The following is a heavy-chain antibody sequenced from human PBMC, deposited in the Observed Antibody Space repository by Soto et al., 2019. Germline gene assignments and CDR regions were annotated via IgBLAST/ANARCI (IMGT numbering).Heavy chain of an antibody. D-gene: IGHD3-22*01. V-gene: IGHV2-5*02. Sequence: QITLKESGPTLVKPTQTLTLTCTFSGFSLSTSGVCVGWIRQPPGKALEWLALIYWDDDKRYSPSLKSRLTITKDTSKSLVVLTMTNMDPVDTATYYCAHIVYDCSGYPYPDYWGQGTLVTDSS. CDR1: GFSLSTSGVC. J-gene: IGHJ4*02. CDR3: AHIVYDCSGYPYPDY. CDR2: IYWDDDK.